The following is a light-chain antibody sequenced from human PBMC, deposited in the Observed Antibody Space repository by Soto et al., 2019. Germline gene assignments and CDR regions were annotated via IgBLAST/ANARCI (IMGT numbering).Light chain of an antibody. Sequence: DIQMTQSPSTLSASVGDRVTITCLPSESISTWLAWYQQKPGKAPKLLIYDASTLQTGVPSRFSSSGSGTKFTLTISSLQPDDFATYFCQHYNHYPFTFGQGTKLESK. CDR2: DAS. CDR3: QHYNHYPFT. V-gene: IGKV1-5*01. CDR1: ESISTW. J-gene: IGKJ2*01.